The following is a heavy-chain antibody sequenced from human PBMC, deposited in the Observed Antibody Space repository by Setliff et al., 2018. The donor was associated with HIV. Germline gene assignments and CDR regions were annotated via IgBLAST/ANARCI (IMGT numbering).Heavy chain of an antibody. Sequence: PSETLSLTCAVSGYSISSGYYWGWIRQPPGKGLEWIGYIHYSENTYYNPSLKSRVMLSIDTSRNQFSLDLTSVTAADTAVYYCVGPDYEDPQGGQWGQGTLVTVSS. CDR1: GYSISSGYY. CDR2: IHYSENT. J-gene: IGHJ1*01. D-gene: IGHD3-22*01. V-gene: IGHV4-38-2*01. CDR3: VGPDYEDPQGGQ.